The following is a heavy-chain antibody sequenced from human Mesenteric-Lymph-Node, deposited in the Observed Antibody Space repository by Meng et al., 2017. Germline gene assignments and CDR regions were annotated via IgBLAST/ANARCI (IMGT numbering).Heavy chain of an antibody. Sequence: GLFTAGGSLCLSHRACGCTFSSYSWHGFRQAPGKGLAWISRINSDGSTINYAVPVMGRFTISRDNAKNTMYLQMNRLSVEDTALYYCTRAGSYRHDYWGQGTLVTVSS. CDR1: GCTFSSYS. J-gene: IGHJ4*02. CDR3: TRAGSYRHDY. CDR2: INSDGSTI. D-gene: IGHD3-10*01. V-gene: IGHV3-74*01.